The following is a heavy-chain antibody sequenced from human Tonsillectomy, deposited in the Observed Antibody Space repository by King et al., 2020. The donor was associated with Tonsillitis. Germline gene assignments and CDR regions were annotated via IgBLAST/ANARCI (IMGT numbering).Heavy chain of an antibody. CDR1: GGSISSYY. J-gene: IGHJ4*02. CDR3: AREGEGYCSGGSCYSPHYLDY. CDR2: IYTSGST. V-gene: IGHV4-4*07. Sequence: QLQESGPGLVKPSETLSLTCTVSGGSISSYYWSWIRQPAGKGLEWIGRIYTSGSTNYNPSLKSRVTMSVDTSKNQFSLKLSSVTAADTAVYYCAREGEGYCSGGSCYSPHYLDYWGQGTLVTVSS. D-gene: IGHD2-15*01.